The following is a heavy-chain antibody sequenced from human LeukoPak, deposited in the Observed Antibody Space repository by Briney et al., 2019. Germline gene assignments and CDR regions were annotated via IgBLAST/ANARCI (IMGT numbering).Heavy chain of an antibody. Sequence: TGGSLRLSCAASGFTFSSYWMSWVRQAPGKGLEWVANIKQDGSEKYYVDSVKGRFTISRDNAKNSLYLQMSSLRAEDTAVYYCARGGYYDMFDYWGQGTLVTVSS. CDR3: ARGGYYDMFDY. D-gene: IGHD3-22*01. CDR1: GFTFSSYW. CDR2: IKQDGSEK. V-gene: IGHV3-7*01. J-gene: IGHJ4*02.